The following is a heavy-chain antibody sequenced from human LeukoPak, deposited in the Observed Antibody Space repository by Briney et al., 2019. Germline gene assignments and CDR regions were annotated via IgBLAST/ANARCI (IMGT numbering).Heavy chain of an antibody. V-gene: IGHV3-30*02. CDR3: AKERDTAMVTIDY. Sequence: GGSLRLSCAASGFTFSSYGMHWVRQAPGKGLEWVAFIRYDGSNKYYADSVKGRFTISRDNSKNTLYLQMNSLRAEDTAVYHCAKERDTAMVTIDYWGQGTLVTVSS. CDR1: GFTFSSYG. D-gene: IGHD5-18*01. J-gene: IGHJ4*02. CDR2: IRYDGSNK.